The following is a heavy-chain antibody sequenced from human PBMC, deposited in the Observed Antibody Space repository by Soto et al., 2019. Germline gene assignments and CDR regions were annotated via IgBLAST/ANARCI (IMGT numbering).Heavy chain of an antibody. D-gene: IGHD2-15*01. CDR2: IYYGGST. CDR1: GASISSGGYY. J-gene: IGHJ4*02. CDR3: AREEASGGYYDY. Sequence: SETLSLTCTVSGASISSGGYYWSWIRQHPGKGLEWIGYIYYGGSTYYKPSLKSRVTISVDTSKNQFSLKLSSVTAADTAVYYCAREEASGGYYDYWGQGTLVTVSS. V-gene: IGHV4-31*03.